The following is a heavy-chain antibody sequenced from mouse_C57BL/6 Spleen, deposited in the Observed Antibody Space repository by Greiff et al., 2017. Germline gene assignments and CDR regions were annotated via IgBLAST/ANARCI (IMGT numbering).Heavy chain of an antibody. CDR3: ARDDGYDVNWYFDV. CDR2: IYPSDSET. J-gene: IGHJ1*03. CDR1: GYTFTSYW. V-gene: IGHV1-61*01. Sequence: QVQLQQPGAELVRPGSSVKLSCKASGYTFTSYWMDWVKQRPGQGLEWIGNIYPSDSETHYNQKFQDKATLTVDKSSSTAYMQLSSLTSEDSAVYYCARDDGYDVNWYFDVWGTGTTVTVSS. D-gene: IGHD2-2*01.